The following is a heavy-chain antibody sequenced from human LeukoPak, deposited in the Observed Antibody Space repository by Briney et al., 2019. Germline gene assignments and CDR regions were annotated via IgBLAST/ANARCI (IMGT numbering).Heavy chain of an antibody. CDR2: IYYSGST. Sequence: SETLSLTCTVSGGSISSYYWSWIRQPPGKGLEWIGYIYYSGSTNYNPSLKSRVTISVDTSKNQFSLKLSSVTAADTAVYYCAREGYSGSYYGEYFQHWGQGTLVTVSS. CDR3: AREGYSGSYYGEYFQH. J-gene: IGHJ1*01. D-gene: IGHD1-26*01. V-gene: IGHV4-59*01. CDR1: GGSISSYY.